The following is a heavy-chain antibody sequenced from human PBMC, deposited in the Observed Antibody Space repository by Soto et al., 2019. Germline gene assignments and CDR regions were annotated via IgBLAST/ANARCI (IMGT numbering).Heavy chain of an antibody. CDR2: IKQDGSEK. V-gene: IGHV3-7*01. D-gene: IGHD6-6*01. J-gene: IGHJ5*02. Sequence: GGSLRLSCAASGFTFSSYAMSWVRQAPGKGLEWVANIKQDGSEKYYVDSVKGRFTISRDNAKNSLYLQMNSLRAEDTAVYYCARAGEQLAPDNWFDPWGQGTLVTVSS. CDR3: ARAGEQLAPDNWFDP. CDR1: GFTFSSYA.